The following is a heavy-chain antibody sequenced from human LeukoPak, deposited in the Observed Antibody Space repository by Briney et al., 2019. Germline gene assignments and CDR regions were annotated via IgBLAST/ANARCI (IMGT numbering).Heavy chain of an antibody. CDR2: IRVYNGNT. D-gene: IGHD1-26*01. CDR3: ARELVGARFDP. J-gene: IGHJ5*02. Sequence: ASVKVSCKASGYTFTSYGINWVRQAPGQGLEWMGWIRVYNGNTNYAQKLQGRVTMTTDTSTSTAYMELSSLRSEDTAVYYCARELVGARFDPWGQGTLVTVSS. V-gene: IGHV1-18*01. CDR1: GYTFTSYG.